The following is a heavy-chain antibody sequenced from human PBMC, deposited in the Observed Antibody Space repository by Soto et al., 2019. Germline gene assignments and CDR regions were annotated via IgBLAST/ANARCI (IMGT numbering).Heavy chain of an antibody. CDR2: ISYDGSNK. D-gene: IGHD6-6*01. J-gene: IGHJ6*02. CDR1: GFTLSSYG. CDR3: AKESYSSSSYYYGMDV. V-gene: IGHV3-30*18. Sequence: QVQLVESGGGVVQPGRSLRLSCAASGFTLSSYGMQWVRQAPGKGLEWVAVISYDGSNKYYADSVKGRFTISRDNSKNTLYLQMNSLRAEDTAVYYCAKESYSSSSYYYGMDVWGQGTTVTVSS.